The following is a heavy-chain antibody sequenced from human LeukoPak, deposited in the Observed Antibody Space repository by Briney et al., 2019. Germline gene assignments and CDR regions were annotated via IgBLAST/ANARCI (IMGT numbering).Heavy chain of an antibody. V-gene: IGHV3-74*01. D-gene: IGHD5-18*01. Sequence: GGSLRLSCAASGFTFTTYWMHWVRQAPGKGLVWVSHINSDGSITSHADSVKGRFTISRDNAKNTLYLQMNSLRAEDTAVYYCARDAVDTANAVWGQGTTVTVSS. CDR1: GFTFTTYW. CDR3: ARDAVDTANAV. J-gene: IGHJ6*02. CDR2: INSDGSIT.